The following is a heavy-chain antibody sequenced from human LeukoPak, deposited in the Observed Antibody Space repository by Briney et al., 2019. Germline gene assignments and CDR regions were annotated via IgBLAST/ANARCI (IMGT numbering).Heavy chain of an antibody. J-gene: IGHJ2*01. CDR1: GYRFTTYW. CDR3: VRHFHPAETTGGYFDL. V-gene: IGHV5-51*01. Sequence: GASLKISCKASGYRFTTYWIGWVRQLPGKGLEWMGITFPAGSGTKYSPPFQGQVTMSADRSISTAYLQWNSLKASDTAMYYCVRHFHPAETTGGYFDLLGRGTLVTVSS. D-gene: IGHD4-17*01. CDR2: TFPAGSGT.